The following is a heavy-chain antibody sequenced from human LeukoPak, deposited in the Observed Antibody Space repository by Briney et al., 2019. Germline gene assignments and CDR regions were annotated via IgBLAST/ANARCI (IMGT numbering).Heavy chain of an antibody. CDR1: GFTFSSYG. V-gene: IGHV3-33*01. Sequence: GGSLRLSCAASGFTFSSYGMHWVRQAPGKGLEWVAVIWYDGSNKYYADSVKGRFTISRDNSKNTLYLQMNSLRAEDTAVYYCAREKYCSSTSCSYGNTGYYYYGMDVWGQGTTVTVSS. D-gene: IGHD2-2*01. CDR2: IWYDGSNK. J-gene: IGHJ6*02. CDR3: AREKYCSSTSCSYGNTGYYYYGMDV.